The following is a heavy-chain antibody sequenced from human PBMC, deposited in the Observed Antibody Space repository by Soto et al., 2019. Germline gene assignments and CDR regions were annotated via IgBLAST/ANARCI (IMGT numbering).Heavy chain of an antibody. J-gene: IGHJ4*02. V-gene: IGHV4-39*01. CDR2: IYYRGNT. Sequence: KTSETLSLTCTVSGGSISSGSYYWGWIRQSPGKGLEWIGSIYYRGNTYYNPSPKSRVTISVDTSKHPFSLKMSSVTATDTAVYYCARHKDTSSRYLLPDNWGQGTLVTVSS. CDR1: GGSISSGSYY. D-gene: IGHD6-13*01. CDR3: ARHKDTSSRYLLPDN.